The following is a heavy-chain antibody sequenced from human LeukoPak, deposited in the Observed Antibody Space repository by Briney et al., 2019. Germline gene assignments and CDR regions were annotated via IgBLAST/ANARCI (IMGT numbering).Heavy chain of an antibody. V-gene: IGHV3-7*01. Sequence: GGSLRLSCAASGFTFSTYWMNWVRQAPGKGLEWVANIKQDGSEKYYVDSVKGRFTISRDNAKNSLYLQMGSLRPEDMAVYYCARVDSGSACASWGQGILVTVSS. J-gene: IGHJ1*01. CDR2: IKQDGSEK. CDR3: ARVDSGSACAS. D-gene: IGHD6-19*01. CDR1: GFTFSTYW.